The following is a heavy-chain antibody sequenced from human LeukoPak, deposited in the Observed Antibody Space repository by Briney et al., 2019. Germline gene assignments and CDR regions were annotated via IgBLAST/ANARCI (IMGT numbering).Heavy chain of an antibody. Sequence: GGSLRLSCAASGFTFSSYAMSWVRQAPGKGLEWVSGISYSGGSTYSADSVKGRFTISRDNAKNSLYPQMNSLRAEDTAVYYCARDLLRYFDWRKVGFDYWGQGTLVTVSS. V-gene: IGHV3-23*01. CDR2: ISYSGGST. CDR1: GFTFSSYA. CDR3: ARDLLRYFDWRKVGFDY. J-gene: IGHJ4*02. D-gene: IGHD3-9*01.